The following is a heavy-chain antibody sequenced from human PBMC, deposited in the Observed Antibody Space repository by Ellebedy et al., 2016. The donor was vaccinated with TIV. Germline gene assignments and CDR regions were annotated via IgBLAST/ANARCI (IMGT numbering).Heavy chain of an antibody. CDR3: ASAYHGTFYWDP. J-gene: IGHJ5*02. CDR2: IHLTDSDT. Sequence: GESLKISCKDSGYSFTNYWIGWVRQMPGQGLEWMGIIHLTDSDTRYSPSFQGQVTISADKSISTAYLQWSSLKASDSAFYVCASAYHGTFYWDPWGQGTLVTVSS. D-gene: IGHD1-26*01. V-gene: IGHV5-51*01. CDR1: GYSFTNYW.